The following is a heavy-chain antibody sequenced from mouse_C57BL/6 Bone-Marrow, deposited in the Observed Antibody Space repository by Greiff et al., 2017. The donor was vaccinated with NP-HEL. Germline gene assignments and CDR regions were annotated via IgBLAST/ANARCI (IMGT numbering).Heavy chain of an antibody. CDR1: GFTFSSYA. CDR3: ARDTPITTVWYCDV. J-gene: IGHJ1*03. V-gene: IGHV5-4*01. Sequence: EVQGVESGGGLVKPGGSLKLSCAASGFTFSSYAMSWVRQTPEKRLEWVATISDGGSYTYYPDNVKGRFTISRDNAKNNLHLQMSHLKSEDTAMYYWARDTPITTVWYCDVWGTGTTVTVSS. D-gene: IGHD1-1*01. CDR2: ISDGGSYT.